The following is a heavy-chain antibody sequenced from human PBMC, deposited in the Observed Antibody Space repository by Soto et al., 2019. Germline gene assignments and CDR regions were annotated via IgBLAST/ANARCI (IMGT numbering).Heavy chain of an antibody. V-gene: IGHV1-69*13. CDR2: IIPIFGTS. CDR1: GGSFKNYS. D-gene: IGHD5-12*01. Sequence: SVKVSCKASGGSFKNYSIDWVLQAPGQGLEWMGRIIPIFGTSDYARKFRDRVTITADESSTTVFMDLNSLTYDDTALYFCASASQGGYALHWGHGTLVTVSS. J-gene: IGHJ4*01. CDR3: ASASQGGYALH.